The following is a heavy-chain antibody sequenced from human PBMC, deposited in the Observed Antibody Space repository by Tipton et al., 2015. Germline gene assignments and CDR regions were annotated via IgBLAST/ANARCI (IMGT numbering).Heavy chain of an antibody. J-gene: IGHJ4*02. CDR2: IYTSGST. V-gene: IGHV4-4*07. CDR3: ARDVRGYSFDY. D-gene: IGHD3-22*01. CDR1: GGSISSYY. Sequence: LRLSCTVSGGSISSYYWSWIRQPAGKGLEWIGRIYTSGSTNYNPSLKSRVIMSIDTPKSQFSLNLSSVTAADTAVYYCARDVRGYSFDYWGQGTLVTVSS.